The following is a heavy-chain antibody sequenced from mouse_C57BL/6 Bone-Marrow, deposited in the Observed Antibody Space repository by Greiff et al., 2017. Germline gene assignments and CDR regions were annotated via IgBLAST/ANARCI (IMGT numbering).Heavy chain of an antibody. V-gene: IGHV1-64*01. J-gene: IGHJ3*01. CDR2: IYPNSGST. Sequence: QVQLQQPGAELVKPGASVKLSCKASGYTFTSYWMHWVKQRPGQGLEWIGMIYPNSGSTNYNEKFKSKATLTVDKSSSTAYMHLSSLTSEDSAVYDCAREYYYYGSSPAYWCQGTLVTVSA. CDR3: AREYYYYGSSPAY. D-gene: IGHD1-1*01. CDR1: GYTFTSYW.